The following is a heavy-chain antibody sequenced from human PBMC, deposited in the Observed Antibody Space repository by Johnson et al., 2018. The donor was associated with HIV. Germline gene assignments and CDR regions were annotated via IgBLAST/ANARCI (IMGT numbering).Heavy chain of an antibody. J-gene: IGHJ3*02. D-gene: IGHD1-7*01. V-gene: IGHV3-NL1*01. CDR1: GFTFSSYG. CDR2: IYSGGST. Sequence: QVLLVESGGGMVQPGGSLRLSCAASGFTFSSYGMHWVRQAPGKGLEWVSVIYSGGSTYYVDSVKGRFNISRDNAKNSLYLQMNNLRAEDTALYYCVWNYVAAFDIWGQGTMVTVAS. CDR3: VWNYVAAFDI.